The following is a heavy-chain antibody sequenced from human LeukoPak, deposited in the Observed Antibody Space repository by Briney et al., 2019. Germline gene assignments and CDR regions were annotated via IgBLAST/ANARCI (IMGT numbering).Heavy chain of an antibody. J-gene: IGHJ6*02. Sequence: SETLSLTCTVSGGSISSYYWSWIRQPPGKGLECIGYIYYTGSTNYNPSLKSRVTISVDTSKNQFSLKLSSVTAADTAMYYCARRSYYYYGLDVWGQGTTVTVSS. CDR1: GGSISSYY. CDR2: IYYTGST. V-gene: IGHV4-59*08. CDR3: ARRSYYYYGLDV.